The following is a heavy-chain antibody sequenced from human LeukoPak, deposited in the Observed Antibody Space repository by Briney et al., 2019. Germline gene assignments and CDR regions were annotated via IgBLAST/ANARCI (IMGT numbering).Heavy chain of an antibody. CDR3: ARGVATVGEFDY. V-gene: IGHV4-59*01. J-gene: IGHJ4*02. D-gene: IGHD3-10*01. Sequence: SETLSLTCTVSGGSISSYYWSWIRQPPGKGLEWIAYLYYSGSTNYNPSLKSRVTMSVDTSKNQFSLKLSSVTAADTAVYYCARGVATVGEFDYWGQGTLVTVSS. CDR2: LYYSGST. CDR1: GGSISSYY.